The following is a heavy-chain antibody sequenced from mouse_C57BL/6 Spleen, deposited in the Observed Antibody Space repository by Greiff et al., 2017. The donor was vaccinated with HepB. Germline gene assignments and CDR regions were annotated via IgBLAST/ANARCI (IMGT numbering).Heavy chain of an antibody. D-gene: IGHD2-5*01. CDR3: ARPYSNYELAY. V-gene: IGHV1-69*01. CDR2: IDPSDSYT. J-gene: IGHJ3*01. Sequence: VQLQQPGAELVMPGASVKLSCKASGYTFTSYWMHWVKQRPGQGLEWIGEIDPSDSYTNYNQKFKGKSTLTVDKSSSTAYMQLSSLTSEDSAVYYCARPYSNYELAYWGQGTLVTVSA. CDR1: GYTFTSYW.